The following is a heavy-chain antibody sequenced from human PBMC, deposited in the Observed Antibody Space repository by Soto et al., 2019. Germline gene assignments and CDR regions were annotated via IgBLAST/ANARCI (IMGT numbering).Heavy chain of an antibody. V-gene: IGHV3-74*01. D-gene: IGHD3-10*01. CDR3: AFSVRGITACDV. CDR2: ISTDGRST. Sequence: EVQLAESGGGLVQPGGSLRLSCAASGFIFSNYWMHWVRQAPGKGLVWVSRISTDGRSTNYADSVKGRFTISRDNAKNTLHLQMNSLRAEDTAVYYCAFSVRGITACDVWGEGTMVTVSS. CDR1: GFIFSNYW. J-gene: IGHJ3*01.